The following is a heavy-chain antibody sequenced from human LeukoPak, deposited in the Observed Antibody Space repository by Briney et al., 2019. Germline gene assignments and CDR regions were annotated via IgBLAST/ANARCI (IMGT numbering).Heavy chain of an antibody. D-gene: IGHD3-22*01. CDR2: IYSGGST. V-gene: IGHV3-53*01. J-gene: IGHJ4*02. CDR3: ARSGAEDYYDSSGPYWDY. CDR1: GFIVSSNY. Sequence: GGSLRLSCAASGFIVSSNYMNWVRQAPGKGLEWVSVIYSGGSTYYADSVKGRFTISRDNSKNTLYLQMNSLRAEDTAVYYCARSGAEDYYDSSGPYWDYWGQGTLVTVSS.